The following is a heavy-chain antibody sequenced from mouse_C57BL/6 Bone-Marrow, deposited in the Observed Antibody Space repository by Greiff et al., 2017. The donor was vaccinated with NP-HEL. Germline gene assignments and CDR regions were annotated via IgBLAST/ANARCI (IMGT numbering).Heavy chain of an antibody. Sequence: EVQRVESGGGLVKPGGSLKLSCAASGFTFSSYAMSWVRQTPEKRLEWVATISDGGSYTYYPDNVKGRFTISRDNAKNNLYLQMSHLKSEDTAMYYCARKDSSGYVAYWGQGTLVTVSA. J-gene: IGHJ3*01. CDR1: GFTFSSYA. CDR2: ISDGGSYT. CDR3: ARKDSSGYVAY. D-gene: IGHD3-2*02. V-gene: IGHV5-4*01.